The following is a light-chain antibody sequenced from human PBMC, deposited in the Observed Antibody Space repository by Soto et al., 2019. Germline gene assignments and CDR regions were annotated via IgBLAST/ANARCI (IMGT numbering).Light chain of an antibody. CDR3: QQRSNWPQS. Sequence: EIVLTQSPATLSLSPGERATLSCRASQSVSSYLAWYQQKPGQAPRLLISDASHRATGIPARFSGSGSGTDFTITISSLEPEDFAVYYYQQRSNWPQSFGNGTKVDIK. J-gene: IGKJ3*01. CDR1: QSVSSY. V-gene: IGKV3-11*01. CDR2: DAS.